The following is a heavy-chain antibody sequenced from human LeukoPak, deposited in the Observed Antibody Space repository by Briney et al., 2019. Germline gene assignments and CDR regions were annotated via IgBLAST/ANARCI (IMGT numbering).Heavy chain of an antibody. J-gene: IGHJ5*02. CDR3: ARSNYGGKRWFDP. V-gene: IGHV1-8*01. CDR2: MNPNSGNT. D-gene: IGHD4-23*01. CDR1: EYTFTSYD. Sequence: ASVKVSCKASEYTFTSYDINRVRQATGQGLEWMGWMNPNSGNTGYAQKFQGRVTMTRDTSISTAYMELSSLRSEDTAVYFCARSNYGGKRWFDPWGQGTLVIVSS.